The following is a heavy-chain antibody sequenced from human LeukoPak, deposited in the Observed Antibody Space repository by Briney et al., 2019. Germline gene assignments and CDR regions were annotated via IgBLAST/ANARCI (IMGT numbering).Heavy chain of an antibody. V-gene: IGHV4-34*01. Sequence: PSETLSLTCAVYGGSFSGYYWSWIRQPPGKGLEWIGEINHSGSTNYNPSLKSRVTISVDTSKNQFSLKLSSVTAADTAVYYCASHLSRWRILDDWGQGTLVTVSS. CDR3: ASHLSRWRILDD. J-gene: IGHJ4*02. CDR1: GGSFSGYY. D-gene: IGHD6-13*01. CDR2: INHSGST.